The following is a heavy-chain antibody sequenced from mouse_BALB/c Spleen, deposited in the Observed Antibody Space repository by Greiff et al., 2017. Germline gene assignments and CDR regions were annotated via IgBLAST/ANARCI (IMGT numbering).Heavy chain of an antibody. J-gene: IGHJ4*01. CDR3: ARSRLRHAMDY. CDR1: GYTFTDYA. D-gene: IGHD2-4*01. V-gene: IGHV1S137*01. Sequence: VQLQQSGAELVRPGVSVKISCKGSGYTFTDYAMHWVKQSHAKSLEWIGVISTYYGDASYNQKFKGKATMTVDKSSSTAYMELARLTSEDSAIYYCARSRLRHAMDYWGQGTSVTVSS. CDR2: ISTYYGDA.